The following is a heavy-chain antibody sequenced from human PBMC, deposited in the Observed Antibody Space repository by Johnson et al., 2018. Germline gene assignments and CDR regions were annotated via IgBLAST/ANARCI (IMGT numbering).Heavy chain of an antibody. CDR3: ARVPSPYCRGGSCYYYYGMDV. V-gene: IGHV1-69*01. CDR1: GGTFSSYA. D-gene: IGHD2-15*01. CDR2: IIPIFGPA. Sequence: QVQLVESGAEVTKPGSSVKVSCKASGGTFSSYAISWVRQAPGQGLEWMGGIIPIFGPANYAQKFQGRVTITADESTCPAYMELGSRRSEDTGVYYCARVPSPYCRGGSCYYYYGMDVWGQGTTVTVSS. J-gene: IGHJ6*02.